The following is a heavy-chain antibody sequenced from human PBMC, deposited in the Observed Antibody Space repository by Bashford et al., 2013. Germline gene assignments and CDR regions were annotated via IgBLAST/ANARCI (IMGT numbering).Heavy chain of an antibody. V-gene: IGHV1-3*01. J-gene: IGHJ4*02. Sequence: WVRQAPGQRLEWMGWINAGNGNTEYSQKFQGRVTFSRDTSASTAYMELRSLRSEDTAVFYCARTFPFLGSCSGGSCYPLGYWGQGTLVTVSS. CDR2: INAGNGNT. CDR3: ARTFPFLGSCSGGSCYPLGY. D-gene: IGHD2-15*01.